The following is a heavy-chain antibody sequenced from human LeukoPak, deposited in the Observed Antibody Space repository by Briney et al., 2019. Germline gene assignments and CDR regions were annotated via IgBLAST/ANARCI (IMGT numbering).Heavy chain of an antibody. V-gene: IGHV3-23*01. CDR1: GFTFSSYA. J-gene: IGHJ4*02. CDR3: AKTPLRRGSGRLWGY. D-gene: IGHD6-19*01. CDR2: ISGSGGST. Sequence: PGGSLRLSCAASGFTFSSYAMSWVRQAPGKGLEWVSAISGSGGSTYYADSVKGRFTISRDNSKNTLYLQMNSLRAEDTAVYYCAKTPLRRGSGRLWGYWGQGTLVTVSS.